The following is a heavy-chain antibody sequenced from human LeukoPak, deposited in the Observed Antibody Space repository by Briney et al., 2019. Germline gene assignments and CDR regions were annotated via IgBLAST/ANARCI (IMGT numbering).Heavy chain of an antibody. V-gene: IGHV3-23*01. CDR1: GFTFSSYA. Sequence: GSLRLSCTASGFTFSSYAMSWVRQAPGKGLEWVSAISGSGGSTYCADSVKGRFTISRDNSKNTLYLQMSSLRAEDTAVYYCARARGGWAAAGTALPDYWGQGTLVTVSS. J-gene: IGHJ4*02. CDR2: ISGSGGST. CDR3: ARARGGWAAAGTALPDY. D-gene: IGHD6-13*01.